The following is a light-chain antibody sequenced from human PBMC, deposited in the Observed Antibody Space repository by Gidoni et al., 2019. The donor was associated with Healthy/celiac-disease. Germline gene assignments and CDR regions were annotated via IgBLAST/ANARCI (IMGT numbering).Light chain of an antibody. V-gene: IGKV3-15*01. CDR2: GAS. J-gene: IGKJ2*01. Sequence: DIVITQSPATLSVSQGDRATLSCRASQSVSSNLAWYQQKPGQAPRLLIYGASTRATGIPARFSGSGSGTEFTLTISILQSEDFAVYYCQQYNNWPYTFGQGTKLEIK. CDR3: QQYNNWPYT. CDR1: QSVSSN.